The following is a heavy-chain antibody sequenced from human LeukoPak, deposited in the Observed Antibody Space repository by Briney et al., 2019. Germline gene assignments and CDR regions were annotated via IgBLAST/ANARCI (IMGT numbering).Heavy chain of an antibody. J-gene: IGHJ4*02. CDR2: INPNRGGT. CDR3: ATLDLLDY. CDR1: GYTFTGYF. Sequence: ASVKVSCKASGYTFTGYFIHWVRLAPGQGLEWMGWINPNRGGTNSAQKFQGRVSMTRDTSINSAYMELSRLRSDDTAVYYCATLDLLDYWGQGTLVTVSS. V-gene: IGHV1-2*02.